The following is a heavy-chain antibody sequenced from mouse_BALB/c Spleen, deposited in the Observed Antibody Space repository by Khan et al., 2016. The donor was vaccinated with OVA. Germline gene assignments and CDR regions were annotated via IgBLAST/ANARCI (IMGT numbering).Heavy chain of an antibody. CDR1: GYSFTGYT. V-gene: IGHV1-37*01. Sequence: DVQLQESGPELVKPGASMKMSCKASGYSFTGYTMNWVKQSHVKNLEWIGLINPYNGGTAYNQKFRGKATLTVDKSSNTAYMELLSLTSEDSAVYYCVRSASYGDYVEAWFAYWGQGTLVTVSA. D-gene: IGHD2-13*01. CDR2: INPYNGGT. CDR3: VRSASYGDYVEAWFAY. J-gene: IGHJ3*01.